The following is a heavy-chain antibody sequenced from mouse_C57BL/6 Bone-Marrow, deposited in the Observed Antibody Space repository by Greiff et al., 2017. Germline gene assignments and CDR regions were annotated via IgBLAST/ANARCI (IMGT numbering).Heavy chain of an antibody. J-gene: IGHJ2*01. CDR2: IYPRSGNT. CDR3: AREGMMITTVVPY. Sequence: QVQLKESGAELARPGASVKLSCKASGYTFTSYGISWVKQRTGQGLEWIGEIYPRSGNTYYNEKFKGKATLTADKSSSTAYMELRSLTSEDSAVYFCAREGMMITTVVPYWGQGTTLTVSS. V-gene: IGHV1-81*01. D-gene: IGHD1-1*01. CDR1: GYTFTSYG.